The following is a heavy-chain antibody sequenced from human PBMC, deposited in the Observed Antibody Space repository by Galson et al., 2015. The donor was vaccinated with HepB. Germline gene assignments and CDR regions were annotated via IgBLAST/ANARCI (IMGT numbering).Heavy chain of an antibody. J-gene: IGHJ4*02. Sequence: SLRLSCATSGFTLRDYGMHWVRQAPGKGLEWVAVIWYDGSNRYYADSVKGRFTISRDTSKNTLYLQMNSLRAEDTAVYYCARDLDGYNYLGAIWGQGTLVTVSS. CDR2: IWYDGSNR. CDR1: GFTLRDYG. CDR3: ARDLDGYNYLGAI. D-gene: IGHD5-24*01. V-gene: IGHV3-33*08.